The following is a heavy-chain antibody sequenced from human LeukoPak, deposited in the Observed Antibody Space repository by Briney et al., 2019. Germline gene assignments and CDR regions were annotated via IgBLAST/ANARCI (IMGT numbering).Heavy chain of an antibody. V-gene: IGHV3-7*01. J-gene: IGHJ4*02. CDR3: GRAYDFSRH. Sequence: GGSLRLSCAASGFTFSRYSMNWVRQAPGKGPEWVANIRQDGNEFYYVDSVKGRFTISRDNAKNSLYLQMNSLRAEDTALYYCGRAYDFSRHWGQGTLVTVSS. CDR1: GFTFSRYS. D-gene: IGHD3-3*01. CDR2: IRQDGNEF.